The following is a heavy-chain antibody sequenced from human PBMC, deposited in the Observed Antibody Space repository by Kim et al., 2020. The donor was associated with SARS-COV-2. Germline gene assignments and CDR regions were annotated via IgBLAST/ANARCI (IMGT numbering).Heavy chain of an antibody. CDR2: IDYSGST. D-gene: IGHD2-15*01. Sequence: SETLSLTCIVSGGSISNHYWSWIRQPPGKGLEWIGYIDYSGSTNSNPSLKSQVTISVDTSKNQFAQKLSSVTAADTAVYYCARDPHGPEYSFDLWGQGTMDTVSS. CDR1: GGSISNHY. J-gene: IGHJ3*01. V-gene: IGHV4-59*11. CDR3: ARDPHGPEYSFDL.